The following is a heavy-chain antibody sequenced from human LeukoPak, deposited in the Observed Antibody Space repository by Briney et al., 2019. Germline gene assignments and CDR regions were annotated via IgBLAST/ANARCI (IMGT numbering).Heavy chain of an antibody. CDR2: ISSSSSYI. D-gene: IGHD1-26*01. Sequence: PGGSLRLSRTASGFTLSSYAMSWVRQAPGRGLEWVSAISSSSSYIYYADSVKGRFTISRDNAENSLYLQMDSLRAEDTAVYYCTRGGASGYFDFWGQGTLVTVSS. J-gene: IGHJ4*02. V-gene: IGHV3-21*01. CDR1: GFTLSSYA. CDR3: TRGGASGYFDF.